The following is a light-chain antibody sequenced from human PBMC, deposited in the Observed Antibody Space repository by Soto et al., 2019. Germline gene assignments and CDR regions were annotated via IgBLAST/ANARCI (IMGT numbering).Light chain of an antibody. J-gene: IGKJ5*01. Sequence: EIVMTQSTATLSVSPGERATLSCRASQSVSSNLAWYQQKPGQAPRLLIYAASIRATGIPARFSGSGSGTDFTLTISRLEPQDFAVYYCQQYGNSPITFGQGTRLEVK. V-gene: IGKV3D-15*02. CDR2: AAS. CDR1: QSVSSN. CDR3: QQYGNSPIT.